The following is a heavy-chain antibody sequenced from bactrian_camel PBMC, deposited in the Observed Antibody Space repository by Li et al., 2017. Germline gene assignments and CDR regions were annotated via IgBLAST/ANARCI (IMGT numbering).Heavy chain of an antibody. CDR3: AADARQYAGSWRSLVADSFDY. D-gene: IGHD6*01. CDR1: RFPYC. V-gene: IGHV3S55*01. Sequence: QLVESGGGSVQTGGSLSLSCAASRFPYCMGWFRQAPGKEREGVAAIDSDGTTAYADSVKGRFTVSIDNAKNTLYLQMNSLKPEDTAMYYCAADARQYAGSWRSLVADSFDYWGQGTQVTVS. J-gene: IGHJ4*01. CDR2: IDSDGTT.